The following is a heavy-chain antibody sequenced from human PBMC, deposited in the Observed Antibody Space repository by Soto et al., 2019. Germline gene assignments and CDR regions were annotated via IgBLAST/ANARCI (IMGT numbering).Heavy chain of an antibody. CDR3: ARDTVPRCVYQLLPTSRYGMDV. J-gene: IGHJ6*02. V-gene: IGHV3-30-3*01. CDR1: GFTFSSYA. Sequence: QVQLVESGGGVVQPGRSLRLSCAASGFTFSSYAMHWVRQAPGKGLEWVAVISYDGSNKYYADSVKGRFTISRDNSKNTLLLQMNSLRAEDTAVYYCARDTVPRCVYQLLPTSRYGMDVWGQGTTVTVSS. CDR2: ISYDGSNK. D-gene: IGHD2-2*01.